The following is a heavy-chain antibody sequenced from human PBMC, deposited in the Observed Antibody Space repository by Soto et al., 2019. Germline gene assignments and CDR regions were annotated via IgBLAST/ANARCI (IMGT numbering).Heavy chain of an antibody. Sequence: GASVEVSCKASGYTFTSYAMHWVRQAPGQGLEWMGWINPNSGGTNYAQKFQGWVTMTRDTSISTAYMELSRLRSDDTAVYYCERDTDYGGNSVWFDPWGQGTLVTVSS. CDR3: ERDTDYGGNSVWFDP. V-gene: IGHV1-2*04. CDR2: INPNSGGT. CDR1: GYTFTSYA. D-gene: IGHD4-17*01. J-gene: IGHJ5*02.